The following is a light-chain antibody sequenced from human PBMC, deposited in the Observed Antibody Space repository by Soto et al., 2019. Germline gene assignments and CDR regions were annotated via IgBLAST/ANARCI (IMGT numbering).Light chain of an antibody. CDR1: SGSIANNY. CDR3: QSYDSDFVV. V-gene: IGLV6-57*04. CDR2: ENN. Sequence: NFMLTHPHSVSESPGKTLSISCTRSSGSIANNYVQWYQQRPGSAPTTVIYENNQRLSGVPDRFSGSTDGYSNSASLTISGLQTEDEADYYCQSYDSDFVVFGGGTKVTVL. J-gene: IGLJ2*01.